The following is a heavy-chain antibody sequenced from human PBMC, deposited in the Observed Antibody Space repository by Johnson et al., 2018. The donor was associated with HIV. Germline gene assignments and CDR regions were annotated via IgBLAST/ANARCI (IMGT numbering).Heavy chain of an antibody. Sequence: VQLVESGGGVVRPGGSLRLSCAVSGFTFSNHHMTWVRQAPGKGLEWVANINQDGSDKYYVDSVKGRFTISRDNAQNSLYLQMNSLRAEDTAVYYCGRESTGAGTAFDIWGQGTMVTVSS. CDR3: GRESTGAGTAFDI. J-gene: IGHJ3*02. D-gene: IGHD2-8*02. CDR2: INQDGSDK. V-gene: IGHV3-7*01. CDR1: GFTFSNHH.